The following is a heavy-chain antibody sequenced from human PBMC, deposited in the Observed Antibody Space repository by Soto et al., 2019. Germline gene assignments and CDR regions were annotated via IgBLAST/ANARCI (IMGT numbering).Heavy chain of an antibody. CDR3: AKVVEDDFWSGYYTVSYYYYGMDV. CDR1: GFTFSNYA. J-gene: IGHJ6*02. Sequence: GGSLRLSCAASGFTFSNYAMSWVRQAPGKGLEWVSGISASGRDTYYADSVKDRFTISRDNSKNTVYLQVNSLRADDTAIYYCAKVVEDDFWSGYYTVSYYYYGMDVWGQGTTVTVSS. V-gene: IGHV3-23*01. D-gene: IGHD3-3*01. CDR2: ISASGRDT.